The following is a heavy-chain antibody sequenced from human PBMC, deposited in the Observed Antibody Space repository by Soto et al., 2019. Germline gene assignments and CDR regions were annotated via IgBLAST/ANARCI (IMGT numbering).Heavy chain of an antibody. CDR2: IDWNSIDL. J-gene: IGHJ4*01. D-gene: IGHD3-22*01. Sequence: GGSLRLSCSASGFMFRDFAMHWVRQAPGKGVEWVSGIDWNSIDLAYADSVKGRFTISRDDAHNSLSLQMSSLRVEDTAFYYCVGMSVSGYYGSGIPPRPFDNWGDGTLVTVS. CDR1: GFMFRDFA. V-gene: IGHV3-9*01. CDR3: VGMSVSGYYGSGIPPRPFDN.